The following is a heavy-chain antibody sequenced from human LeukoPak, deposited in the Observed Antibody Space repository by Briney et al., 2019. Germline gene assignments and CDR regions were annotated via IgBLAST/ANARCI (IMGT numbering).Heavy chain of an antibody. CDR3: AIAPRGGDYEDY. CDR2: IWYEGSNK. CDR1: GFTFSNYG. J-gene: IGHJ4*02. V-gene: IGHV3-33*01. D-gene: IGHD4-17*01. Sequence: PGGSLRLSCAASGFTFSNYGMHWVRQAPGKGLEWVAVIWYEGSNKYYADSVKGRFTISRDNSKNTLYMQMNSLRVEDTAVYYCAIAPRGGDYEDYWGQGTLVTVSS.